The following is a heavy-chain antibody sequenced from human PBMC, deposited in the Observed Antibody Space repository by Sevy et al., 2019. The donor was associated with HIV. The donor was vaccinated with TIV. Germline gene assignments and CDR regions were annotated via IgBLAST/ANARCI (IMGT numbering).Heavy chain of an antibody. V-gene: IGHV1-46*02. Sequence: ASVKVSCKASGYTCNNYYMHWVRQAPGQGLEWMGVINPTSGSTKFVEKFQDRVSMTRDTSTSTVYMELMSLISDDTAVYYCARGAGYSGYDPDYWGQGTLVTVSS. CDR3: ARGAGYSGYDPDY. J-gene: IGHJ4*02. D-gene: IGHD5-12*01. CDR1: GYTCNNYY. CDR2: INPTSGST.